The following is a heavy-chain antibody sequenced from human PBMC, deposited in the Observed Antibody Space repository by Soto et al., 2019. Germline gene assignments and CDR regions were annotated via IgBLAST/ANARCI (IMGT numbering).Heavy chain of an antibody. J-gene: IGHJ4*02. CDR2: ISAYNGNT. Sequence: ASVKVSCKASGYTFTNFAMHWVRQAPGQRLEWMGWISAYNGNTNYAQKLQGRVTMTTDTSTSTAYMELRSLRSDDTAVYYCARDAAVGLFDYWGQGTLVTVSS. D-gene: IGHD1-26*01. CDR3: ARDAAVGLFDY. CDR1: GYTFTNFA. V-gene: IGHV1-18*01.